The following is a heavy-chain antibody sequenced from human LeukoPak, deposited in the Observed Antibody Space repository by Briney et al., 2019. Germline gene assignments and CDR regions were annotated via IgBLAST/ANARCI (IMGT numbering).Heavy chain of an antibody. D-gene: IGHD1-26*01. CDR1: GFTVSSNY. CDR3: ARDNRHARGSYAVY. Sequence: PGGSLRLSCAASGFTVSSNYMSWVRQAPGKGLEWVSVIYSGGSTYYADSVKGRFTISRDNSKNTLYLQMNSLRAEDTAVYYCARDNRHARGSYAVYWGQGTLVTVSS. CDR2: IYSGGST. J-gene: IGHJ4*02. V-gene: IGHV3-53*01.